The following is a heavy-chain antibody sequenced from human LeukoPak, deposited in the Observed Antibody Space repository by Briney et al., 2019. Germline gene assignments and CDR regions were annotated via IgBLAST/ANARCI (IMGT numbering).Heavy chain of an antibody. CDR1: GYSFTSYW. V-gene: IGHV5-51*01. Sequence: GESLKISCKGSGYSFTSYWIGWVRQMPGKGLEWMGIIYPGDSDTRYSPSFQGQVTISADESISTAYLQWSSLKASDTAMYYCARGMTTVTAYYYGMDVWGQGTTVTVSS. CDR3: ARGMTTVTAYYYGMDV. D-gene: IGHD4-17*01. CDR2: IYPGDSDT. J-gene: IGHJ6*02.